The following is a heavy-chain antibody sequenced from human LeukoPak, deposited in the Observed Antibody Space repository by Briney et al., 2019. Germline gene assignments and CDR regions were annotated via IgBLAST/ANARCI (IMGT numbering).Heavy chain of an antibody. CDR1: GGSISSYY. V-gene: IGHV4-59*01. D-gene: IGHD6-6*01. CDR3: ARGPLGIAARPGGGDY. Sequence: SETLSLTCTVSGGSISSYYWSSIRRPPGKGLEWIGYIYYSGRTNYNPSLKSRVTISVDTSKNQFSLKLSSVTAADTAVYYCARGPLGIAARPGGGDYWGQGTLVTVSS. CDR2: IYYSGRT. J-gene: IGHJ4*02.